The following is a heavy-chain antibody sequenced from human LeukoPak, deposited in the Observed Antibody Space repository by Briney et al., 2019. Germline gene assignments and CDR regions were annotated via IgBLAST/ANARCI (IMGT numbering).Heavy chain of an antibody. D-gene: IGHD2-2*01. V-gene: IGHV4-4*09. Sequence: TSETLSLTCTVSGGSISSYYWSWIRQPPGKGLEWIGYIYTSGSTNYNPSLKSRVTISVDTSKNQFSLKLSSVTAADTAVYYCARHVPQYCSSTSCPTGGYYYYMDVWGKGTTVTVSS. J-gene: IGHJ6*03. CDR3: ARHVPQYCSSTSCPTGGYYYYMDV. CDR2: IYTSGST. CDR1: GGSISSYY.